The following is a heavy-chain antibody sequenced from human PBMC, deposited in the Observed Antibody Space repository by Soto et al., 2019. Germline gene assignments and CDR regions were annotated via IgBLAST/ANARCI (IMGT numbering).Heavy chain of an antibody. CDR2: ITWNSRVL. V-gene: IGHV3-9*01. Sequence: EVQLVESGGRLVQPARSLRLSCVGTGLNFDDFAMHWVRHAPGKGLEWVSGITWNSRVLAYADSVKGRFTISRDNARNSLYLQMDSLRDEDTALYYCAKGRYDFWSPYYFDSWGQGTLVTVSS. CDR1: GLNFDDFA. J-gene: IGHJ4*02. CDR3: AKGRYDFWSPYYFDS. D-gene: IGHD3-3*01.